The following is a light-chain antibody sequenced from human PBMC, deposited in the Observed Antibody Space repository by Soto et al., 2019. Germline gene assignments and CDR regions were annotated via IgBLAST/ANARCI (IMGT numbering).Light chain of an antibody. CDR1: QSVSSNY. CDR3: QQRNIWPPVT. CDR2: GAF. V-gene: IGKV3-11*01. J-gene: IGKJ1*01. Sequence: EIVLTQSPVTLSVSPGERATFSCRASQSVSSNYLAWYQQKPGQAPRLLIYGAFNRATGIPARFSGSGSGTDFTLTISSLEPEDSAIYYCQQRNIWPPVTFGQGTKVDIK.